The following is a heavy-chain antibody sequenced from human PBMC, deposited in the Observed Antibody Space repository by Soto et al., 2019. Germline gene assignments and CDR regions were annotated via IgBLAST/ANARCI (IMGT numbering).Heavy chain of an antibody. Sequence: QVQLVQSGAEVKKPGSSVKGSCKASGGTFSSYAISWVRQAPGQGLEWMGGIIPIFGTANYAQKFQARVTITADDSTSTAYMELSGLSSEDTAVYYCAREANVGQSDAFDIWGQGTMVTVSS. CDR3: AREANVGQSDAFDI. CDR2: IIPIFGTA. CDR1: GGTFSSYA. D-gene: IGHD2-15*01. J-gene: IGHJ3*02. V-gene: IGHV1-69*01.